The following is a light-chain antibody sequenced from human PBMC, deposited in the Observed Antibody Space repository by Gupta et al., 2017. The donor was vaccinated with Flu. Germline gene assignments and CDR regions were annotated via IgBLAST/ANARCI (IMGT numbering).Light chain of an antibody. CDR1: QSLRHSNGYNY. V-gene: IGKV2-28*01. Sequence: VTPGEPASISCRSSQSLRHSNGYNYLEWYLQKPGQSPQLLIYLGSNRASGVPDRFSGSGSGTDFTLKISRVEAEDVGVYYCMQALQTPFTFGPGTKVDIK. J-gene: IGKJ3*01. CDR2: LGS. CDR3: MQALQTPFT.